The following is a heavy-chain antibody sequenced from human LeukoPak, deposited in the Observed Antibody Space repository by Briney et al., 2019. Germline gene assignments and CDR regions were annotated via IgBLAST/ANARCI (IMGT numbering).Heavy chain of an antibody. D-gene: IGHD5-12*01. CDR3: AALRYSGSGHDS. CDR1: GFTINDYG. Sequence: PGKSLRLSCAVSGFTINDYGVHWVRQAPGKGLEWVAVMWYDGSSQSYADSVKGRFTISRDNSNNTLYLQMNSLKAEDTAVYYCAALRYSGSGHDSWGQGTLVTVSS. CDR2: MWYDGSSQ. J-gene: IGHJ4*02. V-gene: IGHV3-33*01.